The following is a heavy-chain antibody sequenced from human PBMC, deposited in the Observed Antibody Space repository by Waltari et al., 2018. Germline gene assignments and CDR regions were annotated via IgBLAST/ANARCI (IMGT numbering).Heavy chain of an antibody. J-gene: IGHJ5*02. V-gene: IGHV3-21*01. CDR1: GFTFSSYS. CDR3: ARFRISSSLPYNWFDP. D-gene: IGHD6-6*01. CDR2: ISSSSSYI. Sequence: EVQLVESGGGLVKPGGSLRLSCAASGFTFSSYSMNWVRQAPGKGLEWVSSISSSSSYIYDADSVKGRFTISRDNAKNSLYLQMNSLRAEDTAVYYCARFRISSSLPYNWFDPWGQGTLVTVSS.